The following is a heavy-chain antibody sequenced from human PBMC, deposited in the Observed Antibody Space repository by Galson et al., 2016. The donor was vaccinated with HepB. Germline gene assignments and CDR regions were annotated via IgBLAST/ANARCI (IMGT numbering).Heavy chain of an antibody. V-gene: IGHV1-3*01. CDR3: TRGIGGYVGGGVMVWFDP. CDR2: INAGTGNT. J-gene: IGHJ5*02. Sequence: SVKVSCKASGYTFTSNSIHWVRQAPGQRLEWMGWINAGTGNTRYSQSLQGRVTLTRDTSASTAYMELSSLRYEDTAVYYCTRGIGGYVGGGVMVWFDPWGQGTLVTVSS. D-gene: IGHD5-12*01. CDR1: GYTFTSNS.